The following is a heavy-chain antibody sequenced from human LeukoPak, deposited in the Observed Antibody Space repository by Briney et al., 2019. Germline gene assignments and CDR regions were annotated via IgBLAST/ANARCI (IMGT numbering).Heavy chain of an antibody. CDR2: IYYSGST. V-gene: IGHV4-39*01. D-gene: IGHD3-3*01. J-gene: IGHJ6*03. CDR3: ARRSSIFDYYYMDV. Sequence: GSLRLSCAASGFTFSSYAMSWIRQPPGKGLEWIGSIYYSGSTYYNPSLKSRVTISVDTSKNQFSLKLSSVTAADTAVYYCARRSSIFDYYYMDVWGKGTTVTVSS. CDR1: GFTFSSYA.